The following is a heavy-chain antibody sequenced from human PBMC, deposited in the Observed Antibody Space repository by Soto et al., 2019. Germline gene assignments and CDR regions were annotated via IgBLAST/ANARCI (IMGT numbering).Heavy chain of an antibody. CDR2: VYYNENT. CDR1: GGSFSSFTYY. Sequence: SETLSLTCSVSGGSFSSFTYYWGWIRQPPGKGLEWIGTVYYNENTYYNPSLKSRVTITVDTAKNQFSLNLRSVTAADTAMYICARRERYYGSPGWFDPWGPGTLVTVS. CDR3: ARRERYYGSPGWFDP. D-gene: IGHD3-10*01. J-gene: IGHJ5*02. V-gene: IGHV4-39*01.